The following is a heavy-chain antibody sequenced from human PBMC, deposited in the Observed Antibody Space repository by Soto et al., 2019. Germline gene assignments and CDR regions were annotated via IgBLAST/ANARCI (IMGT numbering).Heavy chain of an antibody. D-gene: IGHD3-22*01. CDR1: GYTFTSYA. V-gene: IGHV1-3*01. J-gene: IGHJ5*02. CDR3: ARVGYYDSSGYYLKPDNWFDP. CDR2: INAGNGNT. Sequence: GASVKVSCKASGYTFTSYAMHWVRQAPGQRLEWMGWINAGNGNTKYSQKFQGRVTITRDTSASTAYMELSSLRSEDTAVYYCARVGYYDSSGYYLKPDNWFDPWAQGTLVTVSS.